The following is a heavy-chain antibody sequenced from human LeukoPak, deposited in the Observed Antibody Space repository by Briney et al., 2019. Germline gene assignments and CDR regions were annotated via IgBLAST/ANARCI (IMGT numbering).Heavy chain of an antibody. CDR2: IYPGDSDT. J-gene: IGHJ3*02. CDR1: GYSFTNYW. D-gene: IGHD3-22*01. CDR3: ARPDYYDTSGYYPPPHAFDI. Sequence: GESLKISCKGSGYSFTNYWIAWVRQMPGKGLEWMGIIYPGDSDTRYSPSLQGQVTISADKSISTAYLQWDSLKASDTAMYYCARPDYYDTSGYYPPPHAFDIWGQGTMVTVSS. V-gene: IGHV5-51*01.